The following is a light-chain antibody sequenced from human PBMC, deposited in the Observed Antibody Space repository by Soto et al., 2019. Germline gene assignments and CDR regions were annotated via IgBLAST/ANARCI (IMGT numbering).Light chain of an antibody. Sequence: QAVVTQPASVSGSPGQSITISCTGTSSDVGGNKYVSWYQQHPGKAPKLMIYEVSNRSSGVSNRFSGSKSGNTASLTISGLQAEDEADYYCMSYTSSISTLVFGGGTKVTVL. CDR2: EVS. V-gene: IGLV2-14*01. CDR1: SSDVGGNKY. CDR3: MSYTSSISTLV. J-gene: IGLJ2*01.